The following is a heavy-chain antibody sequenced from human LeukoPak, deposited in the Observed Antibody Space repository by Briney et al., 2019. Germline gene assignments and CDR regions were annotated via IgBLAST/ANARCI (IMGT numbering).Heavy chain of an antibody. CDR3: ARGGIAAGDAFDI. J-gene: IGHJ3*02. CDR2: ISSSSSYI. V-gene: IGHV3-21*01. CDR1: GFTFSSYW. Sequence: GGSLRLSCAASGFTFSSYWMHWVRQAPGKGLEWVSSISSSSSYIYYADSVKGRFTISRDNAKNSLYLQMNSLRAEDTAVYYCARGGIAAGDAFDIWGQGTMVTVSS. D-gene: IGHD6-13*01.